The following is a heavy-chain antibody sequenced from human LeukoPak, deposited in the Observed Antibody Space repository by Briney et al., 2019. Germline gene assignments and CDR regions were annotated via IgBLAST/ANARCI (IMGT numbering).Heavy chain of an antibody. CDR2: IYTSGST. CDR3: ARGGYTAGAFDI. CDR1: GGSIGSYH. D-gene: IGHD3-16*02. J-gene: IGHJ3*02. Sequence: PSETLSLTCTVSGGSIGSYHWSWIRQPAGKGLEWIGRIYTSGSTNYNPSLKSRVTMSVDTSKNQFSLKMSSVTAADTAVYYCARGGYTAGAFDIWGQGTMVTVSS. V-gene: IGHV4-4*07.